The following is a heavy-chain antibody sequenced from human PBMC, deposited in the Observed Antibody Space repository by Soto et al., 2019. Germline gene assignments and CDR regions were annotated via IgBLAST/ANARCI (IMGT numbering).Heavy chain of an antibody. V-gene: IGHV2-26*01. CDR1: GFSLSNARMG. Sequence: QVTLKESGPVLVKPTEPLTLTCTVSGFSLSNARMGVSWIRQPPGKALEWLAHIFSNDEKSYSTSLKSRLTISKDTSKRQVVLTMTNMDPVDTATYYCARKDILTGLPDYWGQGTLVTVSS. CDR2: IFSNDEK. D-gene: IGHD3-9*01. J-gene: IGHJ4*02. CDR3: ARKDILTGLPDY.